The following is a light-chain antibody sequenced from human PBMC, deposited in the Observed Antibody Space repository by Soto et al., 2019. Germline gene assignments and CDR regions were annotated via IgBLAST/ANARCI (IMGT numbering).Light chain of an antibody. CDR3: QVWDSNRDHVL. J-gene: IGLJ2*01. CDR1: SIGSIS. Sequence: SYELTQPPAVSVAPGQTARITCGRNSIGSISVHWYQQKSGQAPVLVVYDDSDRPSGIPERFSGSNSGNTATLTISRVEAGDEADYYCQVWDSNRDHVLFGGVTKLTVL. CDR2: DDS. V-gene: IGLV3-21*02.